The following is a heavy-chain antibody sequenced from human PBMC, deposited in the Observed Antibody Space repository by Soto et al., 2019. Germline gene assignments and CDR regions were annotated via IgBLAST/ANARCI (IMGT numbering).Heavy chain of an antibody. CDR2: IIPIFGTA. V-gene: IGHV1-69*13. D-gene: IGHD3-22*01. CDR1: GYTFTSYA. CDR3: ARDAADSSCYYYESGVQRTAIDAFDI. Sequence: SVKVFCKASGYTFTSYAISWVRQAPGQGLEWMGGIIPIFGTANYAQKFQGRVMITADESTSTAYMELGSLRSEDTAVYYCARDAADSSCYYYESGVQRTAIDAFDIWGQGTMVTVSS. J-gene: IGHJ3*02.